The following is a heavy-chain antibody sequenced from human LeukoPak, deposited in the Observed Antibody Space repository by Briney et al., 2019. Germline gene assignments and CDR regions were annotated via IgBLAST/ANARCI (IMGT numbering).Heavy chain of an antibody. CDR2: IYYSGST. J-gene: IGHJ5*02. CDR1: GGSISSSSYY. D-gene: IGHD2-15*01. V-gene: IGHV4-39*01. Sequence: PSETLSLTCTVSGGSISSSSYYWGWIRQPPGKGLEWIGSIYYSGSTYYNPSLKSRVTISVDTSKNQFSLKLSSVTAADTAVYYCARLYSPPQPYNWFDPWGQGTLVTVSS. CDR3: ARLYSPPQPYNWFDP.